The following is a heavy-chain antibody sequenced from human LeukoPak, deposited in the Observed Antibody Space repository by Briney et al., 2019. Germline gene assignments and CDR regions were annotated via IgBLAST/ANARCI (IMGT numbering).Heavy chain of an antibody. Sequence: SETLSLTCTVSGGTISSRSYYWGWLRQPPGKGLEWIGSMYYSGNTYYNPSLKSRVTISVDTSKNQFSLKLSSVTAADTAVYYCARKVRPDYSRFDYWGQGTLVTVSS. CDR2: MYYSGNT. D-gene: IGHD4/OR15-4a*01. CDR3: ARKVRPDYSRFDY. V-gene: IGHV4-39*01. CDR1: GGTISSRSYY. J-gene: IGHJ4*02.